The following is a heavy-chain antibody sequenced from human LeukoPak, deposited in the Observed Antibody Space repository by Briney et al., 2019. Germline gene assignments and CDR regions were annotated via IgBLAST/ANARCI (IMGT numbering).Heavy chain of an antibody. J-gene: IGHJ4*02. CDR2: INHSGST. CDR1: GGSFSGYY. V-gene: IGHV4-34*01. D-gene: IGHD5-24*01. CDR3: AREGDGYNSDAFDY. Sequence: SETLSLTCAVYGGSFSGYYWSWIRQPPGKGLEWIGEINHSGSTNYNPSLKSRVTISVDTSKNQFSLKLSSVTAADTAVYYCAREGDGYNSDAFDYWGQGTLVTVSS.